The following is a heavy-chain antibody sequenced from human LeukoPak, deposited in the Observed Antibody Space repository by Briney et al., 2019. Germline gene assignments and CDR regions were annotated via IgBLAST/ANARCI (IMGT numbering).Heavy chain of an antibody. J-gene: IGHJ4*02. Sequence: GGSLRLSCTASGFSFSSYWMSWVRQTRERGLEFVANINQDGSVTNYVDSLKGRCTISRDNAKKSLYLEIRSLRADDTALYYCARDPGSSSFDLWGQGTLVTVSS. CDR3: ARDPGSSSFDL. D-gene: IGHD6-13*01. V-gene: IGHV3-7*01. CDR2: INQDGSVT. CDR1: GFSFSSYW.